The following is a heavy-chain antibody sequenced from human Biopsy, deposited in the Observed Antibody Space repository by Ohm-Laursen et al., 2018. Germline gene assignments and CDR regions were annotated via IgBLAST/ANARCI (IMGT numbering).Heavy chain of an antibody. CDR3: ARAPFGSGSYSEFDY. Sequence: SLRLSCAASGFTFSTHCMSWVRQAPGKGLEWVATIKKDGSEKYYVDSVKGRFTISRDNSKSSLSLQMNSLRGEDTAVYYCARAPFGSGSYSEFDYWGQGSLVTVSS. V-gene: IGHV3-7*01. CDR1: GFTFSTHC. CDR2: IKKDGSEK. J-gene: IGHJ4*02. D-gene: IGHD3-22*01.